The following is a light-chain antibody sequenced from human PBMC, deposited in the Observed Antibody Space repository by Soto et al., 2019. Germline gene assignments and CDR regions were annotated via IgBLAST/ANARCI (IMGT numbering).Light chain of an antibody. CDR2: AAS. V-gene: IGKV1-27*01. Sequence: DIHMTQSPYPKSVSXGDRVNITCXXXQGISNYLAWYQQKPGKVPKLLIYAASSLRSGVPSRFTASAFGTDFTLTISSLQPEDVATYYCQHYGRAPAPWTFGQGTKVDI. CDR1: QGISNY. J-gene: IGKJ1*01. CDR3: QHYGRAPAPWT.